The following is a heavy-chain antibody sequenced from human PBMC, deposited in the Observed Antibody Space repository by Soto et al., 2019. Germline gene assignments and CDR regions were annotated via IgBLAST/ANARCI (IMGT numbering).Heavy chain of an antibody. CDR2: IIPIFGTA. CDR1: GGTFSSYA. D-gene: IGHD1-7*01. V-gene: IGHV1-69*01. Sequence: QVQLVQSGAEVKKPGSSVKVSCKASGGTFSSYAISWVRQAPGQGLEWMGGIIPIFGTANYAQKFQGRVTITADESTSTAYMEQSSLRSEDTAVYYCATCRTGTTWDAFDIWGQGTMVTVSS. CDR3: ATCRTGTTWDAFDI. J-gene: IGHJ3*02.